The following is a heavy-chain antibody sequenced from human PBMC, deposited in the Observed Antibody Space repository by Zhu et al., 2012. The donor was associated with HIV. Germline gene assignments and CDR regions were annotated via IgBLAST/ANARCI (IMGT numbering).Heavy chain of an antibody. CDR3: ANGRGVASSSWYAENDAFDM. D-gene: IGHD6-13*01. J-gene: IGHJ3*02. Sequence: QVQLQESGPGLVRPSETLSLTCIVSGGSISDYNWHWIRQTPGDELELIGSMYYNGDTNYNPSLKSRVTMSAETSKSQFSLKLKSVTAADTAVYYCANGRGVASSSWYAENDAFDMWGQGTSGQSSLQ. CDR1: GGSISDYN. V-gene: IGHV4-59*01. CDR2: MYYNGDT.